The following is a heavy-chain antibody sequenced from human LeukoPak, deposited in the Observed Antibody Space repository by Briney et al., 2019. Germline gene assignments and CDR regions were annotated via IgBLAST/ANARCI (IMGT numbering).Heavy chain of an antibody. D-gene: IGHD3-16*02. CDR3: AREIMITFGGVIPTPY. CDR2: IYSGGST. V-gene: IGHV3-66*02. CDR1: GFTVSSNY. Sequence: LGGSLRLSCAASGFTVSSNYMSWVRQAPGKGLEWVSVIYSGGSTYYADSVKGRFTISRDNSKNTLYLQMNSLRAEDTAVYYCAREIMITFGGVIPTPYWGQGTLVTVSS. J-gene: IGHJ4*02.